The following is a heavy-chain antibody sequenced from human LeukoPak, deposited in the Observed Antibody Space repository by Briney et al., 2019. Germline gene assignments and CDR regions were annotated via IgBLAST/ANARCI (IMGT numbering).Heavy chain of an antibody. Sequence: ASVKVSCKASGGTFSSFAISWVRQAPGQGLEWMGGIIPVFGTANYAQKFQGRVTITADESTSTAYMELSSLRSEDTAVYYCARPARRFVMDIVVVPAAIDYYYYMDVWGKGTTVTVSS. J-gene: IGHJ6*03. V-gene: IGHV1-69*01. CDR1: GGTFSSFA. CDR2: IIPVFGTA. CDR3: ARPARRFVMDIVVVPAAIDYYYYMDV. D-gene: IGHD2-2*03.